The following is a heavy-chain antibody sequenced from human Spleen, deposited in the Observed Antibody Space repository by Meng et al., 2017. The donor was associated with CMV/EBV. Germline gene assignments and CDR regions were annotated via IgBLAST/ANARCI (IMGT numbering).Heavy chain of an antibody. CDR2: MNPNSGDT. Sequence: ASVKVSCKASGYNFITYEINWVRQATGQGLEWMGWMNPNSGDTNYAVKFQGRVTLTRDTSITTAYMELSSLRSDDTAFYYCARVTDFWSTPWGFDPWGQGTLVTVSS. D-gene: IGHD3-3*01. J-gene: IGHJ5*01. CDR1: GYNFITYE. V-gene: IGHV1-2*02. CDR3: ARVTDFWSTPWGFDP.